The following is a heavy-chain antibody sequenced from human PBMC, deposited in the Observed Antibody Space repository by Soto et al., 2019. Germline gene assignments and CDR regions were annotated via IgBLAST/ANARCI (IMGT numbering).Heavy chain of an antibody. D-gene: IGHD5-12*01. CDR2: IIPIFGTA. V-gene: IGHV1-69*13. Sequence: GASVKVSCKASGGTFSSYAISWVRQAPGQGLEWMGGIIPIFGTANYAQKFQGRVTITADESTSTAYMELSSLRSEDTAVYYCASLTGYDRVDYWGQGTLVTVSS. CDR1: GGTFSSYA. CDR3: ASLTGYDRVDY. J-gene: IGHJ4*02.